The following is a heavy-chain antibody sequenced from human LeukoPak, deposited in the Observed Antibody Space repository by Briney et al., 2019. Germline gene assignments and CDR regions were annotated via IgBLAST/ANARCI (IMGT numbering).Heavy chain of an antibody. CDR2: ISAYNGNT. J-gene: IGHJ3*02. Sequence: GASVKVSCKASGYTFTSYGISWVRQAPGPGLEWIGWISAYNGNTNYAQTLQGRVTMTTDTSTSTAYMELRSLRSDDTAVYYCARVGSIAVAGPDAFDIWGQGTMVTVSS. CDR1: GYTFTSYG. D-gene: IGHD6-19*01. V-gene: IGHV1-18*01. CDR3: ARVGSIAVAGPDAFDI.